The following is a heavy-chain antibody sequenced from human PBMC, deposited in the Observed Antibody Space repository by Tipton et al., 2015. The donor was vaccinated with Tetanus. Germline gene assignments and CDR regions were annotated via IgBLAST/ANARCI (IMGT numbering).Heavy chain of an antibody. V-gene: IGHV1-2*02. J-gene: IGHJ6*02. D-gene: IGHD3-22*01. Sequence: QLVQSGAEMKKPGASVKVSCTASGYTFTNYYIYWVRQAPGQGLEWMGWIDPNSGGTVYAQKFKGRVTMTRDTSISTAYMGLRSLRSDDTAVYYCARDRGDYIYYGMDVWGPGTTVTVS. CDR1: GYTFTNYY. CDR3: ARDRGDYIYYGMDV. CDR2: IDPNSGGT.